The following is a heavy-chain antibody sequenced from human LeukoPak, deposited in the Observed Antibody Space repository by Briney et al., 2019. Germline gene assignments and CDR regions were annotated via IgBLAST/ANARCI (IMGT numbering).Heavy chain of an antibody. CDR1: GGSISGFY. CDR3: ARTSPPHAYYFDF. Sequence: SETLSLTCTVSGGSISGFYWSWIRQPPGKGLEWIGYICYSGSANYTPSLKSRVTISVDTSKNQSSLKLNSVTAADTAIYFCARTSPPHAYYFDFWGQGTLVTVS. D-gene: IGHD2-2*01. J-gene: IGHJ4*02. CDR2: ICYSGSA. V-gene: IGHV4-59*08.